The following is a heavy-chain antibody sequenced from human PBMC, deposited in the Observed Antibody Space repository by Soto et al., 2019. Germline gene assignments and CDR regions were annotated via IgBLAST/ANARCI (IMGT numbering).Heavy chain of an antibody. D-gene: IGHD3-9*01. V-gene: IGHV3-48*03. J-gene: IGHJ6*02. CDR3: ARDLFTLAGRYFDWPPPHGMDV. CDR2: ISSSGSTI. Sequence: GGSLRLSCAASGFTFSSYEMNWVRQAPGKGLEWVSYISSSGSTIYYADSVKGRFTISRDNAKNSLYLQMNSLRAEDTAVYYCARDLFTLAGRYFDWPPPHGMDVWGQGTTVAVSS. CDR1: GFTFSSYE.